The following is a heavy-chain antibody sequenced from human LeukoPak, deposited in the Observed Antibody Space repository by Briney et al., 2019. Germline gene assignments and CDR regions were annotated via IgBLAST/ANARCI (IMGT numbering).Heavy chain of an antibody. CDR3: ARDLSGIAVAGTLDY. V-gene: IGHV1-2*06. CDR2: INPNSGGT. J-gene: IGHJ4*02. Sequence: ASVKVSCKASGYTFTGYYMHWVRQAPGQGLEWMGRINPNSGGTNYAQKFQGRVTMTRDTSISTAYMELSRLRSDDTAVYYCARDLSGIAVAGTLDYWGQGTLVTVSS. CDR1: GYTFTGYY. D-gene: IGHD6-19*01.